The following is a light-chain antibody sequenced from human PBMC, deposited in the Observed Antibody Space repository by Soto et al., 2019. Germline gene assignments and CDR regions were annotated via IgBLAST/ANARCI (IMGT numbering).Light chain of an antibody. Sequence: EIVMTQSPATLSVSPGERVTLSCRASQSVSSYLAWYQQKPGQPPRLLIYDASTRATGIPARFSGSGSGTEFTLTVTSLQSEDFAIYYCHQYNTWPFFTFGPGTRVYI. J-gene: IGKJ3*01. CDR2: DAS. V-gene: IGKV3-15*01. CDR1: QSVSSY. CDR3: HQYNTWPFFT.